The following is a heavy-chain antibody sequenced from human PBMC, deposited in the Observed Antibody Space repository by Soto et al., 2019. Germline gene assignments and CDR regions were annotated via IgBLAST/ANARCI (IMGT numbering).Heavy chain of an antibody. CDR2: ISGSGGTT. Sequence: EVELQESGGHLVQPGGSLRLSCAASGFTFSSFSMTWVRQAPGKGLEWVSAISGSGGTTYYADSVKDRFTISRDNSKSTLFLQMHSPRAEDTAVYYCAKYGRDSSAWKADYWGQGTLVTVSS. D-gene: IGHD6-19*01. V-gene: IGHV3-23*01. J-gene: IGHJ4*02. CDR3: AKYGRDSSAWKADY. CDR1: GFTFSSFS.